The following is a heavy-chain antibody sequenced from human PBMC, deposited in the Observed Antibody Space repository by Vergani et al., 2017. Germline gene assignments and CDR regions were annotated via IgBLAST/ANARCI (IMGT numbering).Heavy chain of an antibody. D-gene: IGHD1-1*01. V-gene: IGHV3-30*03. CDR2: ISYDGNKK. CDR3: ARDFLTRVTTLDYYYMGV. CDR1: GGPFSDYG. J-gene: IGHJ6*03. Sequence: QVQLVQSGAEVKKPGSSVKVSCKASGGPFSDYGVHWVRQAPGKGLEWVSVISYDGNKKNYADSVKGRFTISRDNSKNTLYLEMNALRAEDTAVYYCARDFLTRVTTLDYYYMGVWGKGTTVTVSS.